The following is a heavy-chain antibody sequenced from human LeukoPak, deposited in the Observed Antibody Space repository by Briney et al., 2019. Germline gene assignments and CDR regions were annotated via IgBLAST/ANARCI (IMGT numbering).Heavy chain of an antibody. CDR1: GFTFDDYA. CDR2: ISWNSGSI. V-gene: IGHV3-9*01. D-gene: IGHD3-22*01. Sequence: GGSLRLSCAASGFTFDDYAMHWVRQAPGKGLEWVSGISWNSGSIGYADSVKGRFAISRDNAKNSLYLQMNSLRGEDTALYYCAKDIGGYSSGYLSWGQGTLVTVSS. CDR3: AKDIGGYSSGYLS. J-gene: IGHJ4*02.